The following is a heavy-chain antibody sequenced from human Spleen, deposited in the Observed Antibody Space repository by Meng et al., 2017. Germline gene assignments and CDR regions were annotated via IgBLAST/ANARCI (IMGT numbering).Heavy chain of an antibody. D-gene: IGHD1-14*01. J-gene: IGHJ3*02. Sequence: GESLKISCAASGFTFSRHAMNWVRQAPGKGLEWVSVIGGSGGGIHYADSVKGRFTISRDNSRNTLYLQMNSLRGEDTAVYYCAKENNAFDIWGQGRMVTLSS. CDR2: IGGSGGGI. V-gene: IGHV3-23*01. CDR3: AKENNAFDI. CDR1: GFTFSRHA.